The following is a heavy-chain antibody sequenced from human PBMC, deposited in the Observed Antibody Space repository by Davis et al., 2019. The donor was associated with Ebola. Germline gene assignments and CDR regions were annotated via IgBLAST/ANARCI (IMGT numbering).Heavy chain of an antibody. CDR1: GYTFSSYA. V-gene: IGHV1-2*02. CDR2: IKPNSGGT. CDR3: ARSYCGIATCPPGQYYYGMDV. J-gene: IGHJ6*02. D-gene: IGHD2-2*01. Sequence: ASVKVSCKASGYTFSSYAINWVRQAPGQGLEWMGGIKPNSGGTNYAQKFQGRVTMTRDTSISTAYMELRRLRSDDTAVYYCARSYCGIATCPPGQYYYGMDVWGQGTTVTVSS.